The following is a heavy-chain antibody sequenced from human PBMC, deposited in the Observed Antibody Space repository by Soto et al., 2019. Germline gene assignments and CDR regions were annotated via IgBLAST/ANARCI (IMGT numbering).Heavy chain of an antibody. CDR3: ARDRRDTIFGVVPMLYYYYGMDV. CDR2: LNPNCGIA. V-gene: IGHV1-46*01. J-gene: IGHJ6*02. CDR1: GYSFTTYY. D-gene: IGHD3-3*01. Sequence: ASVKVSCKASGYSFTTYYMQWVRQAPGQGLEWMGILNPNCGIANYAQKFQGRVTMTADESTSTAYMELSSLRSEDTAVYYCARDRRDTIFGVVPMLYYYYGMDVWGQGTTVTVSS.